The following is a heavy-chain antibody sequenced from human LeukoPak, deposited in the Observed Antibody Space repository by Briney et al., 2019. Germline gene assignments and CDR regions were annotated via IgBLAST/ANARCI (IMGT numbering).Heavy chain of an antibody. CDR1: GFTFSSYG. D-gene: IGHD3-16*01. J-gene: IGHJ3*02. CDR2: ILNDGSQE. Sequence: GEPLRLSCAASGFTFSSYGIHWLRQAPGKGLQWVAVILNDGSQEKYAGSVKGRFTISRDNSKNTLFLQMNSLRAEDTAVYYCARDDALGDNALDIWGQGTMVTVSS. V-gene: IGHV3-33*01. CDR3: ARDDALGDNALDI.